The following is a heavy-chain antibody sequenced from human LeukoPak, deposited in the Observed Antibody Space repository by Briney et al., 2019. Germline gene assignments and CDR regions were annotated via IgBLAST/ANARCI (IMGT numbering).Heavy chain of an antibody. V-gene: IGHV4-59*01. CDR3: ARAETLAAIYFDF. CDR2: IFHSGIT. Sequence: SETLSLTCSVSGGSISPYYWSWFRQPPGEGLEWIGYIFHSGITTYNPSLKSRVTISLDSSKNQFFLRLTSVTAADTAMYYCARAETLAAIYFDFWGQGSLVTVSS. J-gene: IGHJ4*02. CDR1: GGSISPYY. D-gene: IGHD6-25*01.